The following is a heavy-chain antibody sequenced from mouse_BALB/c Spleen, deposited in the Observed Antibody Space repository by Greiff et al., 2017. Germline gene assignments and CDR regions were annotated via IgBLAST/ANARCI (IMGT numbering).Heavy chain of an antibody. J-gene: IGHJ2*01. CDR1: GFTFSNYW. Sequence: EVKVEESGGGLVQPGGSMKLSCVASGFTFSNYWMNWVRQSPEKGLEWVAEIRLKSNNYATHYAESVKGRFTISRDDSKSSVYLQMNNLRAEDTGMYYCTRRSYYGYDDFDYWGQGTTLTVSS. V-gene: IGHV6-6*02. CDR3: TRRSYYGYDDFDY. D-gene: IGHD2-9*01. CDR2: IRLKSNNYAT.